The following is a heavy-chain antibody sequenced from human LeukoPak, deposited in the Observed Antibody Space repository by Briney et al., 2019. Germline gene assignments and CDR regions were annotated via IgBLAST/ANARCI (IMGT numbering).Heavy chain of an antibody. CDR3: ARDLGGGDQWFDP. CDR2: INTYNGNT. Sequence: ASVTVSCKASGYIFSNYGIIWVRQAPGQGLEWMGWINTYNGNTNYARKFQGRVTMTTDTLTTTVYMELRSLRSDDTAVYYCARDLGGGDQWFDPWGQGTLVTVSS. CDR1: GYIFSNYG. J-gene: IGHJ5*02. D-gene: IGHD2-21*02. V-gene: IGHV1-18*01.